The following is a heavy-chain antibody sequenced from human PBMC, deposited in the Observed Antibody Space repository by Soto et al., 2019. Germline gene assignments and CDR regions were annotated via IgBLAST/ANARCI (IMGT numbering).Heavy chain of an antibody. CDR2: VSGYNGNA. J-gene: IGHJ5*02. Sequence: QIQLVQSGPELMKPGASVGVSCKASGYPFTTYDITWVRQAPGQGHVWMGWVSGYNGNARYAQRLQGRVTMTRETSTSTAYMELRSLTSDDTAICYCARDSTARLAWFDPWGQGSLVIVSS. CDR1: GYPFTTYD. V-gene: IGHV1-18*04. CDR3: ARDSTARLAWFDP. D-gene: IGHD6-6*01.